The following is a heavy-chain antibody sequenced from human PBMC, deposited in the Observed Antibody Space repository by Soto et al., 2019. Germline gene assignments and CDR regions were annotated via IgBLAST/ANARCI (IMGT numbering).Heavy chain of an antibody. CDR3: ARNLVVPAEDYYYYGMDV. D-gene: IGHD2-2*01. Sequence: ASVKVSCKASGGTFSSYAISWVRQAPGQGLEWMGGIIPIFGTANYAQKFQGRVTITADESTSTAYMELRSLRSEDTAVYYCARNLVVPAEDYYYYGMDVWGQGTTVTVSS. J-gene: IGHJ6*02. V-gene: IGHV1-69*13. CDR1: GGTFSSYA. CDR2: IIPIFGTA.